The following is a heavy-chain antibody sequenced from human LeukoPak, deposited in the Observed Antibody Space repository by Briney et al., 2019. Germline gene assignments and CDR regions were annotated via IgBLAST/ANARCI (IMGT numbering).Heavy chain of an antibody. J-gene: IGHJ4*02. D-gene: IGHD5-24*01. CDR1: GGSFSGFH. CDR3: ARGRDDYNFAY. V-gene: IGHV4-34*01. Sequence: PSETLSLTCVVYGGSFSGFHWTWIRQPPGKGLEWIGEINHSGSTNYNPSLRSRVTISVDTSKNQFSLKLFSVTAADTAVYYCARGRDDYNFAYWGQGTLVTVSS. CDR2: INHSGST.